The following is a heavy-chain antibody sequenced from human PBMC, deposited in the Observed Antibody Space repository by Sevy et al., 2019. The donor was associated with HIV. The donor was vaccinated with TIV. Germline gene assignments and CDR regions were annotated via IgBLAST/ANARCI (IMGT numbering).Heavy chain of an antibody. CDR3: ATDFSSSRNPDFQH. V-gene: IGHV1-24*01. J-gene: IGHJ1*01. CDR1: GYTLTELS. CDR2: FDPEDGET. Sequence: ASVKVSCKVSGYTLTELSMHWVRQAPGKGLEWMGGFDPEDGETIYAQKFQGRVTMTEDTSTDTAYMELSSLRSEDTAVYYCATDFSSSRNPDFQHWGQGTLVTVSS. D-gene: IGHD3-3*01.